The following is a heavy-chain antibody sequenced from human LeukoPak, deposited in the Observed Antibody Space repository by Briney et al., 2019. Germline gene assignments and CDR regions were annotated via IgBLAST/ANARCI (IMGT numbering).Heavy chain of an antibody. CDR3: ARDPVCDH. CDR2: ISNSGSTI. J-gene: IGHJ4*02. V-gene: IGHV3-48*03. Sequence: GGSLRLSCAASGFTFSSYEMSWVRQAPGKGLEWVSYISNSGSTIYYADSVKGRFTISRDNAKISLYRQMNSLRAEDTAVYYCARDPVCDHWGQGTLVTVSS. CDR1: GFTFSSYE.